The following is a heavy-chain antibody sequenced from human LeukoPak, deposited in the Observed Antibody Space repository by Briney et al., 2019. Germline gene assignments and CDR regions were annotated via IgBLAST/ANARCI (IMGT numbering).Heavy chain of an antibody. D-gene: IGHD6-13*01. CDR3: ARDLGIAAAGTWAPY. Sequence: GASVKVPCKASGYTFTSYAMHWVRQAPGQRLEWMGWINAGNGNTKYSQKFQGRVTITRDTSASTAYMELSSLRSEDTAVYYCARDLGIAAAGTWAPYWGQGTLVTVSS. CDR2: INAGNGNT. V-gene: IGHV1-3*01. CDR1: GYTFTSYA. J-gene: IGHJ4*02.